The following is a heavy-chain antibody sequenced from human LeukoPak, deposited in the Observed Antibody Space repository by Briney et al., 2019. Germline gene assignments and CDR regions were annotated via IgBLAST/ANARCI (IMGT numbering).Heavy chain of an antibody. J-gene: IGHJ3*02. CDR1: GYTFTSYY. D-gene: IGHD2-15*01. CDR3: ARFFGCSGGSCWNAFDI. Sequence: ASVKVSCKASGYTFTSYYMHWVRQAPGQGLEWLGIINPSGGSTSYAQKFQGRVTMTRDTSTSTVYMELSSLRSEDTAVYYCARFFGCSGGSCWNAFDIWGQGTMVTVSS. V-gene: IGHV1-46*01. CDR2: INPSGGST.